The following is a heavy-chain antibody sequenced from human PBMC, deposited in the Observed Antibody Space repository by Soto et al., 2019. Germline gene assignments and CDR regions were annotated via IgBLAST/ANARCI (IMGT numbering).Heavy chain of an antibody. CDR2: ISYSGST. Sequence: QVQLQESGPGLVKPSETLSLTCTVSSDSISSYYWSWIRQPPGKRLEWIGYISYSGSTDYNPSLKRRVTISGVTFKNRFSLNVSSVTASDTAVYYCARGTSLQLHFDYWGQGTLVTVSS. J-gene: IGHJ4*02. CDR3: ARGTSLQLHFDY. D-gene: IGHD6-13*01. V-gene: IGHV4-59*01. CDR1: SDSISSYY.